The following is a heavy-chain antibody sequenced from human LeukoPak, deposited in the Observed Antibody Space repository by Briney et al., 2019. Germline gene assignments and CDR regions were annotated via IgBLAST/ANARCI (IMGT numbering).Heavy chain of an antibody. J-gene: IGHJ4*02. CDR1: GYTFTSYG. D-gene: IGHD3-22*01. Sequence: ASVKVSCKASGYTFTSYGISWVRQAPGQGLEWMGWISAYNGNTNYAQKLQGRVTMTTDTSTSTAYMELRSLRSDDTAVYYCARDRSRYYYDSSGSDYWGQGTLVTVSS. CDR2: ISAYNGNT. V-gene: IGHV1-18*01. CDR3: ARDRSRYYYDSSGSDY.